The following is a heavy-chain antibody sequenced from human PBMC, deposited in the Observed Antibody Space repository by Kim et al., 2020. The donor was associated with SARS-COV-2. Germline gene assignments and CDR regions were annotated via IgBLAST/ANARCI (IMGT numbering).Heavy chain of an antibody. CDR2: RKK. Sequence: RKKCYADSVKGRFTISRDNSKNTLYLQMNSLRAEDTAVYYCARGPDYFDYWGQGTLVTVSS. CDR3: ARGPDYFDY. V-gene: IGHV3-30*01. J-gene: IGHJ4*02.